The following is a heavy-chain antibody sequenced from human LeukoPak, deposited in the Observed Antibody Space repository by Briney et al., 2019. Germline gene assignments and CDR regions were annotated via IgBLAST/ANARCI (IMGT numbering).Heavy chain of an antibody. CDR1: GGTFSSYA. V-gene: IGHV1-69*13. CDR2: IIPIFGTA. J-gene: IGHJ5*02. Sequence: SVKVSCKASGGTFSSYAISWVRQAPGQGLEWMGGIIPIFGTANYAQKFQGRVTISADESTSTAYMELSSLRSEDTAVYYCARYPTGDCSSTSCYTWWFDPWGQGTLVTVSS. CDR3: ARYPTGDCSSTSCYTWWFDP. D-gene: IGHD2-2*02.